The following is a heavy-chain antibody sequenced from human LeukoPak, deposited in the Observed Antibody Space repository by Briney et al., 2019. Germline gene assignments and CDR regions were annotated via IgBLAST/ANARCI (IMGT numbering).Heavy chain of an antibody. CDR1: GGSVHSGGYY. D-gene: IGHD3-22*01. Sequence: SETLSLTCTVSGGSVHSGGYYWSWIRQHPGTGLEWAGYIFNTGTTYYNPSLRSRITISADTSKNQFSLKLSSVTAADTAVYYCARAGDSSGYHLDSRGQGTLVTVSS. CDR3: ARAGDSSGYHLDS. J-gene: IGHJ4*02. V-gene: IGHV4-31*03. CDR2: IFNTGTT.